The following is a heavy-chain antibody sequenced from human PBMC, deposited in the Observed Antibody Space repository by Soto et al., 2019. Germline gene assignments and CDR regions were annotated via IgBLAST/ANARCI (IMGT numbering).Heavy chain of an antibody. V-gene: IGHV3-23*01. D-gene: IGHD3-10*01. Sequence: HLSESEGDLLQPGGSLTLSCAASGFILNTYPMTWVRQAPGRGLEWVSSMNVAATSTSYAASVKGRFTMSRDDSQNTLFLHINTLRPEDTAIYFCARGGADHYTYGMDVWGQGTTVIVSS. CDR3: ARGGADHYTYGMDV. CDR2: MNVAATST. J-gene: IGHJ6*02. CDR1: GFILNTYP.